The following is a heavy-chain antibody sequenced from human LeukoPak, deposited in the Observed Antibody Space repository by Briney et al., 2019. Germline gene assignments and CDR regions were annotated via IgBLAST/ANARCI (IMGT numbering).Heavy chain of an antibody. J-gene: IGHJ6*02. CDR2: IYTSGST. CDR1: GGSISSGSYY. CDR3: ARGSRRWLQSGMDV. Sequence: ASETLSLTCTVSGGSISSGSYYWSWIRQPAGKGLEWIGRIYTSGSTNYNPSLKSRVTISADTSKNQFSLKLSSVTAADTAVYYCARGSRRWLQSGMDVWGQGTTVTVSS. D-gene: IGHD5-24*01. V-gene: IGHV4-61*02.